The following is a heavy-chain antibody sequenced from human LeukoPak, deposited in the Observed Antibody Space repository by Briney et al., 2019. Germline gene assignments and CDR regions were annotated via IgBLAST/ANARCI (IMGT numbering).Heavy chain of an antibody. Sequence: SETLSLTCAVYGGSFSGYYWIWIRQPPGKGLEWIGEINHSGSTNYNPSLKSRVTISVDTSKSQFSLKLSSVTAADTAVYYCARGGGSSGYYTDYWGQGTLVTVSS. D-gene: IGHD3-22*01. J-gene: IGHJ4*02. CDR3: ARGGGSSGYYTDY. CDR1: GGSFSGYY. V-gene: IGHV4-34*01. CDR2: INHSGST.